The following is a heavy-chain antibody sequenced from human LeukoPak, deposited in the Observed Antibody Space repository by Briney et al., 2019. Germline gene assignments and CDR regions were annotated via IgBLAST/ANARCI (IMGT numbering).Heavy chain of an antibody. CDR3: ARDTGGGMVLGLDP. Sequence: ASVKVSCKASGYTFTSYAMHWVRQAPGQRLEWMGWINAGNGNTKYSQEFQGRVTITRDTSASTAYMELSSLRSEDMAVYYCARDTGGGMVLGLDPWGQGTLVTVSS. CDR1: GYTFTSYA. D-gene: IGHD3-10*01. J-gene: IGHJ5*02. V-gene: IGHV1-3*03. CDR2: INAGNGNT.